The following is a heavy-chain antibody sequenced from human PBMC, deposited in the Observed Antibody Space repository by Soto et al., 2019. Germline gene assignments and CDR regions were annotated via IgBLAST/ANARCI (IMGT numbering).Heavy chain of an antibody. CDR3: ANDRPRRTSGYFVDY. Sequence: EVQLLESGGKLVQPGGSLTLSCAASGFTFSTYAMAWVRQAPGKGLEWVSGVSASGLNTDYADPVKGRFYISRDNSKNTVSLAMNSLRAEDTALYCCANDRPRRTSGYFVDYWGQGTPVTVSS. CDR2: VSASGLNT. J-gene: IGHJ4*02. D-gene: IGHD5-18*01. V-gene: IGHV3-23*01. CDR1: GFTFSTYA.